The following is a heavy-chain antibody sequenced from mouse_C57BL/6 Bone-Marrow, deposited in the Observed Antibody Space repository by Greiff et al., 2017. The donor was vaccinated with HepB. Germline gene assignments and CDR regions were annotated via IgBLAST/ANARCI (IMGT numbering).Heavy chain of an antibody. J-gene: IGHJ2*01. CDR1: GYTFTSYW. CDR2: IYPGNSDT. Sequence: VQLQQSGTVLARPGASVKMSCKTSGYTFTSYWMHWVKQRPGQGLEWIGAIYPGNSDTSYNQTFKGKAKLTAVTSASTAYMELSSLTNEDSAVYYCTRWGWFTDSFDYWGQGTTLTVSS. D-gene: IGHD2-3*01. V-gene: IGHV1-5*01. CDR3: TRWGWFTDSFDY.